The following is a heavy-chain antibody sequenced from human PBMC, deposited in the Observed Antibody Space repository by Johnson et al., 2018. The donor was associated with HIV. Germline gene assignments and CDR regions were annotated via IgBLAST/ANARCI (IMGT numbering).Heavy chain of an antibody. Sequence: QVQLVESGGGVVQPGRSLRLSCAASAFTSSSYSMHWVRQAPGKGLEWVAVISYGGNNKYYADSVKGRFTISRDNAKNSLYLQMNSLRAEDTAVYYCARGSYNFWSGEREAFDIWGQGTMVTVSS. CDR1: AFTSSSYS. V-gene: IGHV3-30-3*01. CDR2: ISYGGNNK. CDR3: ARGSYNFWSGEREAFDI. J-gene: IGHJ3*02. D-gene: IGHD3-3*01.